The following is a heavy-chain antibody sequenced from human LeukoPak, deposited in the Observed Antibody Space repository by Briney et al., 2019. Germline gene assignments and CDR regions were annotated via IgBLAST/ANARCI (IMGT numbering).Heavy chain of an antibody. Sequence: SETLSLTCTVSGYSISSGYYWGWIRQPPGKGLEWIGSIYHSGSTYYNPSLKSRVTISVDTSKNQFSLKLSSVTAADTAVYYCARGNIGYYYYMDVWGKGTTVTISS. CDR2: IYHSGST. D-gene: IGHD2/OR15-2a*01. CDR3: ARGNIGYYYYMDV. J-gene: IGHJ6*03. CDR1: GYSISSGYY. V-gene: IGHV4-38-2*02.